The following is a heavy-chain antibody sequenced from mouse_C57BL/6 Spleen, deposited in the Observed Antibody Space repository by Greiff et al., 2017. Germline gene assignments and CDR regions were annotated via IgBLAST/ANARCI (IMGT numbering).Heavy chain of an antibody. D-gene: IGHD2-3*01. V-gene: IGHV7-3*01. Sequence: EVKVVESGGGLVQPGGSLSLSCAASGFTFTDYYMSWVRQPPGKALEWLGFIRNKANGYTTEYSASVKGRFTISRDNSQSILYLQMNALRAEDSATYYCARSDDGAMDYWGQGTSVTVSS. CDR1: GFTFTDYY. CDR2: IRNKANGYTT. J-gene: IGHJ4*01. CDR3: ARSDDGAMDY.